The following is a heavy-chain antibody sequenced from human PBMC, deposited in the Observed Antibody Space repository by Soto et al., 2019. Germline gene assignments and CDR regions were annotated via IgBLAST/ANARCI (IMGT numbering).Heavy chain of an antibody. CDR1: GYTFTSYD. V-gene: IGHV1-18*01. CDR3: AVGLSITIAYSFDY. D-gene: IGHD3-3*01. J-gene: IGHJ4*02. CDR2: ISAYNGNT. Sequence: GASVKVSCKASGYTFTSYDINWVRQATGQGLEWMGWISAYNGNTNYAQKLQGRVTMTTDTSTSTAYMELRSLRSDDTAVYYCAVGLSITIAYSFDYWGQGTLVTVSS.